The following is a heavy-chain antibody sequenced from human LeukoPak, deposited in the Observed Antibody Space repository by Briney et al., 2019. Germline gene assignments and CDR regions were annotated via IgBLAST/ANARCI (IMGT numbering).Heavy chain of an antibody. D-gene: IGHD6-6*01. V-gene: IGHV3-23*01. Sequence: GGSLRLSCAASGFTFSSYAMSWVRQAPGKGLEWVSSMSGSDCRTYYADSVKGRFTISRDNSKNTLYLQMNSLRAEDTAVYYCAKDLRSSYVSEYFDYWGQGTLVTVSS. CDR3: AKDLRSSYVSEYFDY. CDR2: MSGSDCRT. J-gene: IGHJ4*02. CDR1: GFTFSSYA.